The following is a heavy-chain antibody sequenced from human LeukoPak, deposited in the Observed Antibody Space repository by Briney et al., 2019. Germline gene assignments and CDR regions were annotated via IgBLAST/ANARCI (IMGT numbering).Heavy chain of an antibody. Sequence: PSETLSLTCAVYGGSFSGYYWSWIRQPPGKGLEWIGEINHSGSTNYNPSLKSRVTISVDTSKNQFSLKLSSVIAADTAVYYCASLWPYQLSAFDIWGQGTMVTVSS. D-gene: IGHD2-2*01. V-gene: IGHV4-34*01. CDR1: GGSFSGYY. CDR3: ASLWPYQLSAFDI. CDR2: INHSGST. J-gene: IGHJ3*02.